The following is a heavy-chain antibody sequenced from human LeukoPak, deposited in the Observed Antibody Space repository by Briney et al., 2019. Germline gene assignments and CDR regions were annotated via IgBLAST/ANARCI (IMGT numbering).Heavy chain of an antibody. Sequence: SGVSLRLSCSASGFTFSSYAMHWVRQAPGKGLEYVSAISSNGGSTYYADSVKGRFTISRDNSKNTLYLQMSSLRVEDTAVYYCVKDQNWNTPSYFDYWGQGTLVTVSS. CDR3: VKDQNWNTPSYFDY. D-gene: IGHD1/OR15-1a*01. CDR1: GFTFSSYA. CDR2: ISSNGGST. V-gene: IGHV3-64D*09. J-gene: IGHJ4*02.